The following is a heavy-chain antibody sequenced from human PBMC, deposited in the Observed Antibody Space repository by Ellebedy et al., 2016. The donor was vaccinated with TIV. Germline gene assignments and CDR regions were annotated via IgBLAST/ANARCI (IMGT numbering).Heavy chain of an antibody. CDR1: GGTFSSYA. CDR2: MNPNSGNT. J-gene: IGHJ4*02. D-gene: IGHD3-10*01. Sequence: ASVKVSCXASGGTFSSYAISWVRQAPGQGLEWMGWMNPNSGNTGYAQKFQGRVTMTRNTSISTAYMELSSLRSEDTAVYYCARGVYYYGSGSSTTSSSFDYWGQGTLVTVSS. CDR3: ARGVYYYGSGSSTTSSSFDY. V-gene: IGHV1-8*02.